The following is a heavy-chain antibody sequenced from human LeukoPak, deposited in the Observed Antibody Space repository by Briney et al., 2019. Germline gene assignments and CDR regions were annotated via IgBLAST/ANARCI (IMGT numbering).Heavy chain of an antibody. V-gene: IGHV4-34*01. CDR2: INHSGST. D-gene: IGHD3-10*01. Sequence: GSLRLSCAASGFTFGIYGMSWVRQAPGKGLEWIGEINHSGSTNYNPSLKSRVTISVDTSKNQFSLKLSSVTAADTAVYYCARSRFYYGSGSYRPPFRITFSGGMDVWGQGTTVTVSS. CDR3: ARSRFYYGSGSYRPPFRITFSGGMDV. J-gene: IGHJ6*02. CDR1: GFTFGIYG.